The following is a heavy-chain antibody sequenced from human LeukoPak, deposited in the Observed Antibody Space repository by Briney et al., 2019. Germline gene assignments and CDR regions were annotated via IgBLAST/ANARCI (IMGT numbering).Heavy chain of an antibody. Sequence: GGSLRLSWAASGFTCSSYAMSWVRQAPGQGLEWVSAISGSGGSTYYADSAKGRFTISRDNSKNTLYLQMNSLRAEDTAVYYCAKGQISSGYYFGYYYYGMDVWGQGTTVTVSS. CDR2: ISGSGGST. J-gene: IGHJ6*02. CDR1: GFTCSSYA. V-gene: IGHV3-23*01. CDR3: AKGQISSGYYFGYYYYGMDV. D-gene: IGHD3-22*01.